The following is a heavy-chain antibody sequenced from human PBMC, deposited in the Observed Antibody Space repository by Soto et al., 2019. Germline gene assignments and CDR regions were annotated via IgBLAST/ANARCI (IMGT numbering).Heavy chain of an antibody. CDR1: GGSISGGGYY. V-gene: IGHV4-31*03. D-gene: IGHD5-18*01. CDR3: ARDRDGYSRIDY. CDR2: IYYTGST. J-gene: IGHJ4*02. Sequence: QVQLQESGPGLVNPSQTLSLTCTVSGGSISGGGYYWSWIRQHPGKGLEWIGYIYYTGSTYYNPSLKSRVSISVDTSKNQFSLKLSSVTAADTAVYYCARDRDGYSRIDYWGQGTLVTVSS.